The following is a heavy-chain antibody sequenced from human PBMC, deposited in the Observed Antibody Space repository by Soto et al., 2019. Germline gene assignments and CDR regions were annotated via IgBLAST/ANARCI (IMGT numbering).Heavy chain of an antibody. CDR3: AKDRATIFGVVWKYGMDV. V-gene: IGHV3-23*01. CDR2: INESGGRT. D-gene: IGHD3-3*01. J-gene: IGHJ6*02. Sequence: EVQLLESGGGLVQPRGSLRLSCAASGFKFRSYAMAWVRQAPGKGLEWVSGINESGGRTNYADSVRGRFTISRNNSKNTLELLMNSLRDEDTAVYYCAKDRATIFGVVWKYGMDVWGQGTTVSVSS. CDR1: GFKFRSYA.